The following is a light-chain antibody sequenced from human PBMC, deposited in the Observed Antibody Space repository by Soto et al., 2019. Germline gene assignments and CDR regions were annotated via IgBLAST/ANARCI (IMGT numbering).Light chain of an antibody. CDR2: DNN. V-gene: IGLV1-40*01. CDR1: SSNIGAGYD. Sequence: QSVLTQPPSMSGAPGQRVTISYTGSSSNIGAGYDVHWYQQHPGTAPKLLIFDNNNRPSGVPDRFSGSKSDTSASLAITGLQAEDEADYYCQSFDTSLSGFVVFGGGTQLTVL. J-gene: IGLJ2*01. CDR3: QSFDTSLSGFVV.